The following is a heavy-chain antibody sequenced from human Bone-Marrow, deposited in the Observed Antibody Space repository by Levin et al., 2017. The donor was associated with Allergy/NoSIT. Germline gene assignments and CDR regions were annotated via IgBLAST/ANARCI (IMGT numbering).Heavy chain of an antibody. CDR2: ISSSGSTI. Sequence: GESLKISCAASGFTFSDYYMSWIRQAPGKGLEWVSYISSSGSTIYYADSVKGRFTISRDNAKNSLYLQMNSLRAEDTAVYYCARVFRLWGDMFDYWGQGTLVTVSS. CDR3: ARVFRLWGDMFDY. CDR1: GFTFSDYY. V-gene: IGHV3-11*01. D-gene: IGHD3-16*01. J-gene: IGHJ4*02.